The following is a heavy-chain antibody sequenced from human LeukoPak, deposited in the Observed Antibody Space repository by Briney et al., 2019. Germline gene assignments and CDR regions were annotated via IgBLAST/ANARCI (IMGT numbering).Heavy chain of an antibody. D-gene: IGHD5-24*01. V-gene: IGHV3-48*03. CDR3: ARVGRATLLSSYYYYMDV. J-gene: IGHJ6*03. Sequence: GGSLRLSCAASGFTFSSYEMNWVRQAPGKGLEWVSYISSSGSTIYYADSVKGRFTISRDNSKSTLYLQMGSLRAEDMAVYYCARVGRATLLSSYYYYMDVWGKGTTVTVSS. CDR1: GFTFSSYE. CDR2: ISSSGSTI.